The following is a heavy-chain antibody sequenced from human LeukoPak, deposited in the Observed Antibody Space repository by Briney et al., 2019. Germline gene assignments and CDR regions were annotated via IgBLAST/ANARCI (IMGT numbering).Heavy chain of an antibody. CDR3: AGGEDYYDSGGYFGDAFDI. CDR1: GGSFSGYY. CDR2: IYHGGST. J-gene: IGHJ3*02. Sequence: SETLSLTCAVYGGSFSGYYWSLIRQPPGKGLEWIGEIYHGGSTNYNSSLKSRVTISIDTSKNQFSLKLSSVTAADTAVYYCAGGEDYYDSGGYFGDAFDIWGQGTMVTVSS. V-gene: IGHV4-34*01. D-gene: IGHD3-22*01.